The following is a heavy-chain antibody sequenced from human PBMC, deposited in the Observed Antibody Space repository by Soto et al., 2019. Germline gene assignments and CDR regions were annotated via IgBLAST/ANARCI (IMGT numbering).Heavy chain of an antibody. J-gene: IGHJ6*02. Sequence: ASVKVSCKASGYTFTGYYVHWVRQAPGQGLEWMGWINPNSGDTYLAQRFQGRVTMNRDTSIGTAYMELRGLTSDDTAEYYCAKGGAIVAAGTRVYLYNAMDVWGQGTTVTAP. CDR1: GYTFTGYY. D-gene: IGHD1-26*01. CDR3: AKGGAIVAAGTRVYLYNAMDV. CDR2: INPNSGDT. V-gene: IGHV1-2*02.